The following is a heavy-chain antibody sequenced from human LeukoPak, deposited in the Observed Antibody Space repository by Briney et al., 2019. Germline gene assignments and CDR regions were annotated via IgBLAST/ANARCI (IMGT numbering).Heavy chain of an antibody. Sequence: PGGPLRLSCAASGFTFSSYWMHWVRQAPGKGLVWVSRINSDGSSTSYADSVKGRFTISRDNAKNTLYLQMNSLRAEDTAVYYCARGGSGYYYFDYWGQGTLVTVSS. D-gene: IGHD3-22*01. CDR2: INSDGSST. V-gene: IGHV3-74*01. J-gene: IGHJ4*02. CDR3: ARGGSGYYYFDY. CDR1: GFTFSSYW.